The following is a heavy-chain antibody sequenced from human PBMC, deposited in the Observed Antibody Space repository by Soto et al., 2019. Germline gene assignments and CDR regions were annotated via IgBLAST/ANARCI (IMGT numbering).Heavy chain of an antibody. CDR2: INPNSGGT. CDR3: ARGHSSGYYPVPLYYYYGMDV. Sequence: ASVKVSCKASGYTFTGYYMHWVRQAPGQRLEWMGWINPNSGGTNYAQKFQGWVTMTRDTSISTAYMELSRLRSDDTAVYYCARGHSSGYYPVPLYYYYGMDVWGQGTTVTVSS. J-gene: IGHJ6*02. D-gene: IGHD3-22*01. CDR1: GYTFTGYY. V-gene: IGHV1-2*04.